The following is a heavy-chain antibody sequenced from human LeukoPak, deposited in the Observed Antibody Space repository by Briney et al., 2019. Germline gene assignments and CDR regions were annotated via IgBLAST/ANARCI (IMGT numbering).Heavy chain of an antibody. V-gene: IGHV1-2*02. Sequence: ASVKVSCKASGYIFSGYYMHWVRQAPGQGLEWMGWINPNSGGTNYAQKFQGRVTMTRDTSISTAYMELSRLRSDDTAVYYCARVMVRGVISGANWFDPWGQGTLVTVSS. CDR1: GYIFSGYY. J-gene: IGHJ5*02. CDR2: INPNSGGT. CDR3: ARVMVRGVISGANWFDP. D-gene: IGHD3-10*01.